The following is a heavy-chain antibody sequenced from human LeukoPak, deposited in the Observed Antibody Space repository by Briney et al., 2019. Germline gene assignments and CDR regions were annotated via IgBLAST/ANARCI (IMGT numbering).Heavy chain of an antibody. CDR2: ISGSGGST. Sequence: GGSLRLSCAASGFIFSSYAMSWVRQAPGKGVEWVSAISGSGGSTYYADSVKGRFTISRDNSKNTLSLQMNSLRAEDTAVYYCAKDTGLGALLWFGELWDWGQGTLVTVSS. CDR3: AKDTGLGALLWFGELWD. J-gene: IGHJ4*02. CDR1: GFIFSSYA. D-gene: IGHD3-10*01. V-gene: IGHV3-23*01.